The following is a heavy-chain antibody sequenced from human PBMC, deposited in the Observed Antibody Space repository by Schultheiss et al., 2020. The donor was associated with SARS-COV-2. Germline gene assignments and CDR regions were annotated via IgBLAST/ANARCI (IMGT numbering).Heavy chain of an antibody. V-gene: IGHV3-30*07. CDR2: ISYDGSNK. CDR1: RFTFSSYA. D-gene: IGHD3-10*01. CDR3: AREPNGYYGSGSYYPLGY. Sequence: GGSLRLSCAASRFTFSSYAMHWVRQAPGKGLEWVAVISYDGSNKYYADSVKGRFTISRDNSKNTLYLQMNSLRAEDTAVYYCAREPNGYYGSGSYYPLGYWGQGTLVTVSS. J-gene: IGHJ4*02.